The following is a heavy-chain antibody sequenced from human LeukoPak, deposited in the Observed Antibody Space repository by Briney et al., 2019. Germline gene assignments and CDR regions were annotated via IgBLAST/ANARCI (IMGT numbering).Heavy chain of an antibody. CDR3: ARDLTDSTSLDY. CDR1: GYTFTGCY. J-gene: IGHJ4*02. D-gene: IGHD3-22*01. V-gene: IGHV1-2*02. CDR2: INPNSGGT. Sequence: ASVKVSCKASGYTFTGCYMHWVRQAPGQGLEWMGWINPNSGGTNYAQKFQGRVTMTRDTSISTAYMELSRLRSDDTAVYYCARDLTDSTSLDYWGQGTLVTVSS.